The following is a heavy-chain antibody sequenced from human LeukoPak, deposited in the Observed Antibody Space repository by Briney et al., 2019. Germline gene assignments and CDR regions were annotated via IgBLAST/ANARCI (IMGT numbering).Heavy chain of an antibody. Sequence: GGSLRLSCAASGFTFSDYYMSWIRQAPGKGLEWVSYISSSGSTIYYADSVKGRFTISRDNAKNSLYLQTNSLRAEDTAVYYCARDKVGATAREDAFDIWGQGTMVTVSS. CDR3: ARDKVGATAREDAFDI. CDR2: ISSSGSTI. J-gene: IGHJ3*02. CDR1: GFTFSDYY. V-gene: IGHV3-11*01. D-gene: IGHD1-26*01.